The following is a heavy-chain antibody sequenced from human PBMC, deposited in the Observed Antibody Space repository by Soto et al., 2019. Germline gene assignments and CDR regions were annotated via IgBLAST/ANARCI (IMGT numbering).Heavy chain of an antibody. CDR3: ARGSGSY. CDR1: GGSISSYY. V-gene: IGHV4-59*01. D-gene: IGHD3-10*01. CDR2: IYYSGST. Sequence: SETLSLTCTVSGGSISSYYWSWIRQPPGKGLEWIGYIYYSGSTNYNPSLKSRVTISVDTSKNQFSLKLSSVTAADTAVYYCARGSGSYWGQGTLVTVSS. J-gene: IGHJ4*02.